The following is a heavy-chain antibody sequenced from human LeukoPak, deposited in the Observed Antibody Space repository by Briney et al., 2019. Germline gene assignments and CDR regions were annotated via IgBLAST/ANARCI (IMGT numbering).Heavy chain of an antibody. Sequence: SETLSLTCAVSGGSFSGYYWSWIRHSPGEGLEWISEIHYKGATTHKPPLESRVTISGDTSKNHSSLKVTSVTAAGTGVYYCARGILGSFYFDVWGRGTLVTVSS. D-gene: IGHD3-3*01. CDR1: GGSFSGYY. CDR3: ARGILGSFYFDV. V-gene: IGHV4-34*01. J-gene: IGHJ2*01. CDR2: IHYKGAT.